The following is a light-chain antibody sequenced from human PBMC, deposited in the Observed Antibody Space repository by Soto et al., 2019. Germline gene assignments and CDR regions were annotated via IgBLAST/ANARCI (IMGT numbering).Light chain of an antibody. V-gene: IGLV2-8*01. CDR1: SSDVGGYNY. CDR2: DVS. Sequence: QSVLTQPPSASGSPGQSVTISCTGTSSDVGGYNYVSWYQQHPGKAPKLMIYDVSKRPSGVPDRFSGSKSGNTASLTVSGLQAEDEAEYYCSSYAGSNNVVFGGGTKVTVL. CDR3: SSYAGSNNVV. J-gene: IGLJ2*01.